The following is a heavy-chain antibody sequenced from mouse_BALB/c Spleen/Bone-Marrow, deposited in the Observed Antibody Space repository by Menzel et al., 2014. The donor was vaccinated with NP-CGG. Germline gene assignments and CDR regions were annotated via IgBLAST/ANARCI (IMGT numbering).Heavy chain of an antibody. CDR2: INPSNGGT. J-gene: IGHJ2*01. D-gene: IGHD2-1*01. CDR1: GYTFTSYY. CDR3: TRYGNYYFDY. V-gene: IGHV1S81*02. Sequence: VQLQQSGAELVKPGASVKLSCKASGYTFTSYYMYWVKQRPGQGLEWIGEINPSNGGTNFNEKFKSKAPLTVDKSSSTAYMQLSSLTSEDSAVYYCTRYGNYYFDYWGQGTTLTVSS.